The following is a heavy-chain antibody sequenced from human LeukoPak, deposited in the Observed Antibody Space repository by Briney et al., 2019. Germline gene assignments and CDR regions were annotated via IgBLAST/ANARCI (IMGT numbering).Heavy chain of an antibody. J-gene: IGHJ4*02. CDR2: IYHSGST. CDR3: ARDRNLYTSILTFDY. D-gene: IGHD1-14*01. Sequence: SETLSLTCTVSGYSISSGYYWGWIRQPPGKGLEWTGSIYHSGSTYYNPSLKSRVTISVDTSKNQFSLKVNSVTAADTAVYYCARDRNLYTSILTFDYWGQGTLVTVSS. CDR1: GYSISSGYY. V-gene: IGHV4-38-2*02.